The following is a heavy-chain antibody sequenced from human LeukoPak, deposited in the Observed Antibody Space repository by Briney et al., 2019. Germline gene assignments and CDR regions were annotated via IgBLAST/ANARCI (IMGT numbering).Heavy chain of an antibody. Sequence: GGSLRLSCAASGFTFSSYAMSWVRQAPGKGLEWVSAISGSGGSTYYADSVKGRFTISRDNSKNTLYLQMNSLRAEDTAVYYCAKVRDLDTVLGRFDNWGQGTLVTVSS. CDR1: GFTFSSYA. V-gene: IGHV3-23*01. CDR2: ISGSGGST. J-gene: IGHJ5*02. CDR3: AKVRDLDTVLGRFDN. D-gene: IGHD5-18*01.